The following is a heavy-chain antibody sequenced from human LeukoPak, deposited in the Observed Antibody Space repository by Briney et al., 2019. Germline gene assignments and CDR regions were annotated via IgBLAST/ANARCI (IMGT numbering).Heavy chain of an antibody. J-gene: IGHJ4*02. V-gene: IGHV4-59*08. Sequence: SETLSLICTVSGGSISSYYWSWIRQPPGRGLEWIGYISNSGSTNYNPSLKSRVTISVDTSKNMFSLRLTSVTAADTAVYYCARHSQHSRDLGSARNFDYWGQGTLVTVSS. CDR1: GGSISSYY. CDR2: ISNSGST. D-gene: IGHD7-27*01. CDR3: ARHSQHSRDLGSARNFDY.